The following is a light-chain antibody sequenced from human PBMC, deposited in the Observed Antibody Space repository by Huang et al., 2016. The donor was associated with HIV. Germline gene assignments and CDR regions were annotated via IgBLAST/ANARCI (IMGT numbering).Light chain of an antibody. V-gene: IGKV1-39*01. CDR3: QQSFSVPRT. J-gene: IGKJ1*01. CDR2: TAS. CDR1: QNITKS. Sequence: DIQMTQSPPSLSASVGDRVTFTCRANQNITKSLNWYQQKPGKAPKRLIYTASTLESGVPSRFSGSGSGSRFTLNIVHLQPEDFATYYCQQSFSVPRTFG.